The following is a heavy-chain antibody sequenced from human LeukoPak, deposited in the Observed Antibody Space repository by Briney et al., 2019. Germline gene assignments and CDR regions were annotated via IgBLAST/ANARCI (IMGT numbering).Heavy chain of an antibody. CDR1: GFTVSTNY. D-gene: IGHD6-6*01. CDR2: IYSGDST. CDR3: ARDKGTSYLSSFDY. Sequence: PGGSLRLSCAASGFTVSTNYMSWVRQAPGKGLEWVSVIYSGDSTYYADSVKGRFTISRDNSKNTLYLQMNSLRAADTAVYYCARDKGTSYLSSFDYWGQGTLVTVSS. V-gene: IGHV3-53*05. J-gene: IGHJ4*02.